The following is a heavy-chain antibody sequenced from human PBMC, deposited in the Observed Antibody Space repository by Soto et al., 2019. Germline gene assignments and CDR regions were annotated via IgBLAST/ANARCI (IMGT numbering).Heavy chain of an antibody. Sequence: PGGSLGLSCAASGFTFSSYAMHWVRQAPGKGLEWVAVISYDGSNKYYADSVKGRFTISRDNSKNTLYLQMNSLRAEDTAVYYCAREGYSYGYNWFAPWGQGTLVTVSS. J-gene: IGHJ5*02. V-gene: IGHV3-30-3*01. D-gene: IGHD5-18*01. CDR3: AREGYSYGYNWFAP. CDR2: ISYDGSNK. CDR1: GFTFSSYA.